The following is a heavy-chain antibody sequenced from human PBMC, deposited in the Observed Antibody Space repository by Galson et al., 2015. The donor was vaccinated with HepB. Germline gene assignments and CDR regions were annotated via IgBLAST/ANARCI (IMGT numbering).Heavy chain of an antibody. Sequence: PALEKPTQTLTLTCTFSGFSLSTSGMCVTWIRQPPGKALEWLARIDWNDDKYYSTSLRTRLTISKDTSKNQVLLTMTNVDPGDTATYYCARIRSDFWSGYSHFDYWGQGTLVTVSS. CDR2: IDWNDDK. D-gene: IGHD3-3*01. J-gene: IGHJ4*02. CDR3: ARIRSDFWSGYSHFDY. CDR1: GFSLSTSGMC. V-gene: IGHV2-70*11.